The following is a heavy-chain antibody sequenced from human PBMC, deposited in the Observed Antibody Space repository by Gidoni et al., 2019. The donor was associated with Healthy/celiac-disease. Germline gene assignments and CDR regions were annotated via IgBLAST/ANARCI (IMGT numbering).Heavy chain of an antibody. CDR3: ASARGSGSYWLSFFDY. D-gene: IGHD1-26*01. CDR1: GFTASSNY. CDR2: LYSGGST. V-gene: IGHV3-53*01. J-gene: IGHJ4*02. Sequence: EVQLVASGGGLIQPGGSLRLSCAASGFTASSNYISWVRQAPGKRLEWGSVLYSGGSTYYADSVKGRVTISRDNAKNTLYLQMNSLRAEDTAVYYCASARGSGSYWLSFFDYWGQGTLVTVSS.